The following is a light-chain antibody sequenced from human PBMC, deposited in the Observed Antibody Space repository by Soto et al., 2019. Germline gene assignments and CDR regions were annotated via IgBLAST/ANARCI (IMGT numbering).Light chain of an antibody. J-gene: IGLJ1*01. V-gene: IGLV2-8*01. CDR2: DVS. CDR1: SSDVGGYNY. CDR3: SSYAGTYIV. Sequence: QSALTQPPSASGSPGQSVTISCTGTSSDVGGYNYVSWYQQHPGKAPKLMIYDVSQRPSGVPDRFSGSKSGNTASLTVSGLQAEDEAAYSCSSYAGTYIVFGTGTKVTVL.